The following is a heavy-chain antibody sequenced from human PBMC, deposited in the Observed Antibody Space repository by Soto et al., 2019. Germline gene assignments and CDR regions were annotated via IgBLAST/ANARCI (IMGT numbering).Heavy chain of an antibody. Sequence: GGSLRLSCAASGFTLSDYYMSWIRQAPGKGLEWVSYISSSSSYTNCADSVKGRFTISRDNAKNSMYLQMNSLRAEDTAVYYCARAGIAAAGTQFDYWGQGTLVTVSS. CDR3: ARAGIAAAGTQFDY. D-gene: IGHD6-13*01. V-gene: IGHV3-11*06. J-gene: IGHJ4*02. CDR1: GFTLSDYY. CDR2: ISSSSSYT.